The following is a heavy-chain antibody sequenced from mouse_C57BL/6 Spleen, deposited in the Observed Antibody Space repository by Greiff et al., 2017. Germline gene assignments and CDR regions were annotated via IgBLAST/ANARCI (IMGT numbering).Heavy chain of an antibody. CDR2: INPSNGGT. CDR3: ARVVAHFDY. V-gene: IGHV1-53*01. CDR1: CYTFTSYL. Sequence: VQLHPPVPYLFNPGSSVKLSCKASCYTFTSYLMHWVKQRPGQGLEWIGNINPSNGGTNYNEKFKSKATLTVDKSSSTAYMQLSSLTSEDSAVYYCARVVAHFDYWGQGTTLTVSS. J-gene: IGHJ2*01. D-gene: IGHD1-1*01.